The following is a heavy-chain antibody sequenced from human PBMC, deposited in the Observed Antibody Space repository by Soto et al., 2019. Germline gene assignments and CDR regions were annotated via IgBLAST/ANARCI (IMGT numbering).Heavy chain of an antibody. J-gene: IGHJ5*02. CDR3: ERVVIKMAIQSIAS. D-gene: IGHD2-21*01. V-gene: IGHV4-34*01. Sequence: SETLSLTCAGYGGSLSGYYWTWIRQPPGKGLEWIGEVNPGGITNYSPSVKSRLKISLDTSKKEVSLEMTSVTAADTAVYYCERVVIKMAIQSIASWVQGTRVTV. CDR1: GGSLSGYY. CDR2: VNPGGIT.